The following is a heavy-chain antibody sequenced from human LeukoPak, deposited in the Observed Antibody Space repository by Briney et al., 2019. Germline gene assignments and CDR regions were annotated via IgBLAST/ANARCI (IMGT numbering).Heavy chain of an antibody. Sequence: ASVKVSCKASGGTFSSYAISWVRQAPGQGLEWMGRIIPILGIANYAQKSQGRVTITADKSTSTAYMELSSLRSEDTAVYYCARASMYYYGSGSYYSLLHFDYWGQGTLVTVSS. D-gene: IGHD3-10*01. CDR2: IIPILGIA. V-gene: IGHV1-69*04. J-gene: IGHJ4*02. CDR3: ARASMYYYGSGSYYSLLHFDY. CDR1: GGTFSSYA.